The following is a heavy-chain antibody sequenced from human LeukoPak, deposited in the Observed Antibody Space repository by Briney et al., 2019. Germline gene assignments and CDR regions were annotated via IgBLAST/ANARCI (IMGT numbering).Heavy chain of an antibody. CDR1: GGSISSSSYY. Sequence: SETLSLTCTVSGGSISSSSYYWGWIRQPPGKGLEWIGSIYCSGSTYYNPSLKSRVTISVDTSKNQFSLKLSSVTAADTAVYYWARYLGYSSGCHFLDYGGKEPLATVPS. CDR2: IYCSGST. V-gene: IGHV4-39*07. CDR3: ARYLGYSSGCHFLDY. J-gene: IGHJ4*02. D-gene: IGHD6-25*01.